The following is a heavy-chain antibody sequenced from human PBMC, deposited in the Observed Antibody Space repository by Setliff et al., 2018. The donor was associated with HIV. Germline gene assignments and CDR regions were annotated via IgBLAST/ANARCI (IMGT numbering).Heavy chain of an antibody. D-gene: IGHD3-3*01. J-gene: IGHJ6*03. V-gene: IGHV7-4-1*01. Sequence: GASVKVSCKVSGYSLTSYSINWVRQAPGQGLEWMGYINTNTGNPTYAQGFTGRFVFSVDTPVSTAYLQIFSLKAEDTAVYYCTRDHTPPPNYDFWSGQIDLRNIFYYMDVWGTGSPVTVSS. CDR3: TRDHTPPPNYDFWSGQIDLRNIFYYMDV. CDR1: GYSLTSYS. CDR2: INTNTGNP.